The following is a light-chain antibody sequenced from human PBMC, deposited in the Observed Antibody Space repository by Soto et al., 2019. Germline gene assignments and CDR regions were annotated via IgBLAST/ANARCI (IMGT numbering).Light chain of an antibody. Sequence: EIVMTQSPATLSVSPGERATLSCRASQSVSSNLAWYQQKPGQAPRLLIYGASTRATGIPARFSGSGSGTEFTLTSSSLHSEDFAVYYCQQYNNWPLTFGQGTKVEIK. CDR2: GAS. J-gene: IGKJ1*01. V-gene: IGKV3-15*01. CDR1: QSVSSN. CDR3: QQYNNWPLT.